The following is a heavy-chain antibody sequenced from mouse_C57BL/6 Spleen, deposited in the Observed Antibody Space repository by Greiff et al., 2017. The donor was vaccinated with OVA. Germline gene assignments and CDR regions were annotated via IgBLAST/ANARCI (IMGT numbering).Heavy chain of an antibody. CDR2: IDPETGGT. CDR1: GYTFTDYE. Sequence: QVQLQQSGAELVRPGASVTLSCKASGYTFTDYEMHWVKQTPVHGLEWIGAIDPETGGTAYNQKFKGKAILTADKSSSTAYMELRSLTSEDSAVYYCTRSYGNYPSDYWGQGTTLTVSS. J-gene: IGHJ2*01. D-gene: IGHD2-1*01. V-gene: IGHV1-15*01. CDR3: TRSYGNYPSDY.